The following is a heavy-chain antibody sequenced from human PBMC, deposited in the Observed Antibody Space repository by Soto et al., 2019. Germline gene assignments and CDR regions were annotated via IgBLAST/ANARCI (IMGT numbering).Heavy chain of an antibody. D-gene: IGHD2-15*01. CDR2: ISYDGSDR. J-gene: IGHJ4*02. CDR3: ARSTYCNGGSCYPQY. Sequence: GGSLRLSCEVPGFTFSDYGFHWVRQAPGKGLEWVAMISYDGSDRYYRDSVQGRFTISRDDSKNTVFLQMNSLRTEDTAMYYCARSTYCNGGSCYPQYWGPGTLVTVSS. CDR1: GFTFSDYG. V-gene: IGHV3-30*03.